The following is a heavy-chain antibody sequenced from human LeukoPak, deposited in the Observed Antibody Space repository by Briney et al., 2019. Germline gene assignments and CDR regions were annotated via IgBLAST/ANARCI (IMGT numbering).Heavy chain of an antibody. CDR1: GYTFTAYY. V-gene: IGHV1-2*02. J-gene: IGHJ4*01. CDR3: VRNLSAMIPYDY. CDR2: MNPNSGDR. D-gene: IGHD3-16*01. Sequence: GASVKVSCKTSGYTFTAYYLHWVRQAPGRGLEWMGWMNPNSGDRNSAQKFQGRVTMTKDTSITTIYMELSSLRSDDTAVYYCVRNLSAMIPYDYWGNGTLIIVSS.